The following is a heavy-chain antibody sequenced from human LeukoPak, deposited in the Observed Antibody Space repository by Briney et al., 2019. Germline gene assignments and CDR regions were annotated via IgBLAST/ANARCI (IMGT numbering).Heavy chain of an antibody. V-gene: IGHV3-23*01. CDR1: GFTFSIYA. CDR2: ISGSGGST. Sequence: GGSLRLSCAASGFTFSIYAMSWVRQAPGRGLEWVLAISGSGGSTYYADAVEGRFTISRDNSKNTLYLQMNSLRAEDTAVYFCAKDQRVGYPYYFDYWGQGTLVTVSS. J-gene: IGHJ4*02. CDR3: AKDQRVGYPYYFDY. D-gene: IGHD2-8*02.